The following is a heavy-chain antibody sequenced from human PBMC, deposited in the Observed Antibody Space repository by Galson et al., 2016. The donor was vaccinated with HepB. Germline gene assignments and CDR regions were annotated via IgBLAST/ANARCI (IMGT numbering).Heavy chain of an antibody. V-gene: IGHV3-64*04. CDR1: GFSFSSYS. Sequence: SLRLSCAASGFSFSSYSMHWVRQTPGKGLEYVSAINHDAGGAYYADFVKGRFTISRDNSKNTLYLQMNSLRAEDTAVYYCARGKGRIFGVVRQRDYFQHWGQGTLVTVSS. CDR2: INHDAGGA. CDR3: ARGKGRIFGVVRQRDYFQH. J-gene: IGHJ1*01. D-gene: IGHD3-3*01.